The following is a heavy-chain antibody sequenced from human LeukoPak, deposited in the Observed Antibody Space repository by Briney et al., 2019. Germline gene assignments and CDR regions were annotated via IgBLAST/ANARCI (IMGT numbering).Heavy chain of an antibody. J-gene: IGHJ4*02. CDR2: ISGSGGST. V-gene: IGHV3-23*01. CDR1: GFTFSSYA. Sequence: TGGSLRLSCAASGFTFSSYAMSWVRQAPGKGLEWVSAISGSGGSTYYADSVKGRFTISRDNSKNTLYLQMNSLRAEDTAVYYCAKEAGYCSSTSCYPFDYWGQGTLVTVSS. D-gene: IGHD2-2*03. CDR3: AKEAGYCSSTSCYPFDY.